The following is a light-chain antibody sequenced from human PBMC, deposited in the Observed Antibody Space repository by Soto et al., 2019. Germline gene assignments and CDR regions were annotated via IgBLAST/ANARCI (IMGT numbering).Light chain of an antibody. Sequence: IQLTQSPSSLSASVGYRFTITCRASQGIRSYLAWYQQKPGKAPKLLISTASTLQSGAPSRFSGSGSGTDFTLTISSLQPEDFATYYCQQLNSFPLTFGQGTRLEIK. V-gene: IGKV1-9*01. CDR3: QQLNSFPLT. CDR2: TAS. J-gene: IGKJ5*01. CDR1: QGIRSY.